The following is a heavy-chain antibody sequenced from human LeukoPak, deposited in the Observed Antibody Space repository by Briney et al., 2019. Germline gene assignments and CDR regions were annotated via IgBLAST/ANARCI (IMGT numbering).Heavy chain of an antibody. CDR1: GGSITSYY. V-gene: IGHV4-59*01. CDR3: ARDKVPGDY. J-gene: IGHJ4*02. CDR2: IHYSGST. Sequence: NPSETLSLTSSVSGGSITSYYWNWIRQPPGKGLEWIGYIHYSGSTDYNPSLKSRVTISVDTSKNQFSLNLRSVTAADTAVYYCARDKVPGDYWGQGTLVTVSS.